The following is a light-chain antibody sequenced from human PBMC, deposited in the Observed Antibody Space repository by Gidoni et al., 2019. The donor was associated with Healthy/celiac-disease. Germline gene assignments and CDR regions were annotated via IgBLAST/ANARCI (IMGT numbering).Light chain of an antibody. Sequence: EIVFTQSPATLSLSPGERATLSCRASKSVSSSYLAWYQQKPGQAPRLLIYGASSRATGIPDRFSGSGSGTDFTLTISRLEPEDFAVYYCQQYGSSPGYTFGQGTKLEIK. CDR1: KSVSSSY. CDR2: GAS. J-gene: IGKJ2*01. CDR3: QQYGSSPGYT. V-gene: IGKV3-20*01.